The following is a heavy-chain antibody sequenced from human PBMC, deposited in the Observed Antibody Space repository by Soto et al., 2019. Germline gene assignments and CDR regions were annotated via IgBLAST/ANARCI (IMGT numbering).Heavy chain of an antibody. CDR3: AKGNSSGLFDS. J-gene: IGHJ4*02. CDR1: GFTFSSYG. V-gene: IGHV3-30*18. D-gene: IGHD3-22*01. Sequence: WGSLRLSCAASGFTFSSYGIHCFRQAPGKGLEWLAVISYDGSNKNYADSVKGRFTISRDNSKNTLHLQMNSLRAEDTAVYYCAKGNSSGLFDSWGQGALVTVSS. CDR2: ISYDGSNK.